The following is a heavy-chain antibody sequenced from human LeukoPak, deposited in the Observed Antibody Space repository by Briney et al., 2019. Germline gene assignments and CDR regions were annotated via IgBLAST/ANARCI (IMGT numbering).Heavy chain of an antibody. CDR2: IYYSGST. Sequence: SETLSLTCTVSGGSISSYYWSWIRQPPGKGLEWIGYIYYSGSTNYNPSLKSRVTISVDTSKNQFSLKLSSETAADTAVYYCARRAPYSYEWSTLDYWGQGTLVTVSS. D-gene: IGHD5-18*01. V-gene: IGHV4-59*08. J-gene: IGHJ4*02. CDR1: GGSISSYY. CDR3: ARRAPYSYEWSTLDY.